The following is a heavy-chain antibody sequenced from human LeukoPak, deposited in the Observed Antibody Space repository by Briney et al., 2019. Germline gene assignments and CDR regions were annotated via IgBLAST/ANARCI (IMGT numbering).Heavy chain of an antibody. D-gene: IGHD6-19*01. CDR2: ISSNGGST. V-gene: IGHV3-64*01. J-gene: IGHJ4*02. CDR3: ARAVAGTEPNDY. CDR1: GFTFSSYA. Sequence: GGSLRLSCAASGFTFSSYAMHWVRQAPGKGLEYVSAISSNGGSTYYANSVKGRFTISRDNSKNTLYLQMGSLRAEDMAVYYCARAVAGTEPNDYWGQGTLVTVSS.